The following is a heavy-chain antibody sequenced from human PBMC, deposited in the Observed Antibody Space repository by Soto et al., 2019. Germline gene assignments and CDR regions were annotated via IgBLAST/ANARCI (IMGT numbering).Heavy chain of an antibody. CDR3: ARVPSP. V-gene: IGHV4-30-2*01. J-gene: IGHJ5*02. Sequence: SETLSLTCAVSGGSISSGGYSWSWIRQPPGKGLEWIGYIYHSGSTNYNPSLKSRVTISVDRSKNQFSLKLSSVTAADTAVYYCARVPSPWGQGTLVTVSS. CDR2: IYHSGST. CDR1: GGSISSGGYS.